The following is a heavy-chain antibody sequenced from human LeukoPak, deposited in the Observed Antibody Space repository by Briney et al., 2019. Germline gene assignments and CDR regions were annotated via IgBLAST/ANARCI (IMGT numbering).Heavy chain of an antibody. CDR3: ARDQVGHWFDP. Sequence: ASVKVSCKASGYTFTDYYMHWVRQAPGQGLEWMGIINPSGGSTSYAQKFQGRVTMTRDMSTSTVYMELSSLRPEDTAVYYCARDQVGHWFDPWGQGTLVTVSS. CDR2: INPSGGST. J-gene: IGHJ5*02. V-gene: IGHV1-46*01. CDR1: GYTFTDYY.